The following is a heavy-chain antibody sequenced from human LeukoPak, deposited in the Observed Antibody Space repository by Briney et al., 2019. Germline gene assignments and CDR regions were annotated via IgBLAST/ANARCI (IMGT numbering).Heavy chain of an antibody. Sequence: SETLSLTCTVSGGSISSISYYWGWIRQPPGKGLEWIGTLYYGGSTYYNPSLKSRVTISVDTSKNQFSLKLSSVTAADTAVYYCARPRRDGYSLYFDYWGQGTLVTVSS. J-gene: IGHJ4*02. D-gene: IGHD5-24*01. V-gene: IGHV4-39*01. CDR3: ARPRRDGYSLYFDY. CDR2: LYYGGST. CDR1: GGSISSISYY.